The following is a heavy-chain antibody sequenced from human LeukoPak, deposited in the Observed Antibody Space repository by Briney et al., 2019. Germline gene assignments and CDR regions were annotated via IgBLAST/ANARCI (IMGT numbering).Heavy chain of an antibody. CDR2: ISAYNGNT. V-gene: IGHV1-18*04. D-gene: IGHD3-9*01. CDR3: ANYDILTGYLN. Sequence: PEASVKVSCKASGYTFTSYGISWVRHAPGQGLEWMGWISAYNGNTNYAQKLQGRVTMTTDTSTSTAYMELRSLRSDDTAVYYCANYDILTGYLNWGQGTLVTVSS. CDR1: GYTFTSYG. J-gene: IGHJ4*02.